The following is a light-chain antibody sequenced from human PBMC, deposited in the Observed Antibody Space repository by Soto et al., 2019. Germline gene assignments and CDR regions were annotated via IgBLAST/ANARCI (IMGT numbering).Light chain of an antibody. V-gene: IGKV3-20*01. J-gene: IGKJ1*01. CDR2: GAS. CDR1: QSVSSSY. CDR3: QEYGSSRT. Sequence: EIVLTQFPGTLSLSPGERATLSCRASQSVSSSYLAWYQQKPGQAPRLLIYGASTRATGIPDRFSGSGSGTDFTLTISRLEPEDLAVYYCQEYGSSRTFGQGTKVEIK.